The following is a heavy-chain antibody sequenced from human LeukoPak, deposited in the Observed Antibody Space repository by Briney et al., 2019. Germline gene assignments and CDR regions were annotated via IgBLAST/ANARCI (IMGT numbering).Heavy chain of an antibody. J-gene: IGHJ4*02. CDR2: ISGSGGST. V-gene: IGHV3-23*01. Sequence: GGSLRLSCAASGFTFSSYAMSWVRQAPGKGLEWVSAISGSGGSTYYADSVKGRFTISRDNSKNTLYLQMNSLRAEDTAVYYCAKRTGRIAVAGTALVNYWGQGTLVTVSS. D-gene: IGHD6-19*01. CDR3: AKRTGRIAVAGTALVNY. CDR1: GFTFSSYA.